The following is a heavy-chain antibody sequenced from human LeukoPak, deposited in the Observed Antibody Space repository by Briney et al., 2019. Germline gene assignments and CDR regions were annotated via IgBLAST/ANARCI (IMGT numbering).Heavy chain of an antibody. J-gene: IGHJ4*02. Sequence: GGSLRLSCAASGFTFSSYWMSWVRQAPGKGLEWVANIKQDGSEKYYVDSVKGRFTISRDNAKNSLYLQMNSLRAEDTAVYYCARDFTIWWWYTPRGYFDYWGQGTLVTVSS. CDR3: ARDFTIWWWYTPRGYFDY. CDR2: IKQDGSEK. D-gene: IGHD2-15*01. V-gene: IGHV3-7*01. CDR1: GFTFSSYW.